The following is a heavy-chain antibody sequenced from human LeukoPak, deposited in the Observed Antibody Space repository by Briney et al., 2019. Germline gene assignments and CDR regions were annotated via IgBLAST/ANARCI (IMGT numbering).Heavy chain of an antibody. CDR1: GGTFSSYA. CDR3: ARGGEGSLVVGAKPAWGFDY. V-gene: IGHV1-69*13. CDR2: IIPIFGTA. D-gene: IGHD1-26*01. J-gene: IGHJ4*02. Sequence: LWASVKVSCKASGGTFSSYAISWVRQAPGQGLEWMGGIIPIFGTANYAQKFQGRVTITADESTSTAYMELSSLRSEDTAVYYCARGGEGSLVVGAKPAWGFDYWGQGTLVTVSS.